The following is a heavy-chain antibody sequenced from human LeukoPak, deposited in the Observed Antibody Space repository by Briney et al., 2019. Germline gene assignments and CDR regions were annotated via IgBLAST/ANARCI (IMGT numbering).Heavy chain of an antibody. D-gene: IGHD3-16*02. CDR2: FDPEDGET. Sequence: GASVKVSCKVSGYTLTELSMHWVRQAPGKGLEWVGGFDPEDGETIYAQKFQGRVTMTEDTSTDTAYMELSSLRSEDTAVYYCATVNYDYVWGSYRPRYSFDYWGQGTLVTVSS. V-gene: IGHV1-24*01. CDR1: GYTLTELS. J-gene: IGHJ4*02. CDR3: ATVNYDYVWGSYRPRYSFDY.